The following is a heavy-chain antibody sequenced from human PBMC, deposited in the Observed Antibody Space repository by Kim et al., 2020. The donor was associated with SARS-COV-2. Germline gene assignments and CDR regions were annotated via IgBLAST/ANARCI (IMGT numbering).Heavy chain of an antibody. V-gene: IGHV4-39*01. Sequence: SETLSLTCIVSGDSIRRGSNTWGWIRQPPGRGLEWIATFHYTGSTFYTPSLRSRLTISVDTSKNQVSLKLTSVTAADTALYYCARLPTGYPNWFDRWGQGTLVTVSS. CDR2: FHYTGST. D-gene: IGHD3-9*01. CDR1: GDSIRRGSNT. J-gene: IGHJ5*02. CDR3: ARLPTGYPNWFDR.